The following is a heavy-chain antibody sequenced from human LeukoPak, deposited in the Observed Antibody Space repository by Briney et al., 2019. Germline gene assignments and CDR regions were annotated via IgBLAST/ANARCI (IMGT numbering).Heavy chain of an antibody. CDR2: ISGGGGST. CDR3: ARVVVSYGQAFDI. D-gene: IGHD5-18*01. CDR1: GFTFTSVA. Sequence: GGSLRLSCAASGFTFTSVAMTWVRRAPGKGLEWVSTISGGGGSTYYADSVKGRFTISRDNSKNTLYLQMNSLRAEDTAVYYCARVVVSYGQAFDIWGQGTMVTVSS. J-gene: IGHJ3*02. V-gene: IGHV3-23*01.